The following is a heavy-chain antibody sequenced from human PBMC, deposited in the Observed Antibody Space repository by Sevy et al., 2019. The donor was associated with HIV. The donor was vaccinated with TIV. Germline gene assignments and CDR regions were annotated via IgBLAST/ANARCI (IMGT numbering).Heavy chain of an antibody. CDR2: IYPGDSDT. D-gene: IGHD2-15*01. CDR3: ARFGSYRLSYYGMDV. J-gene: IGHJ6*02. V-gene: IGHV5-51*01. Sequence: GESLKISCKGAGYSFTNYWIGWVRQMPGKGLEWMAIIYPGDSDTRYSPSFQGRVTISADKSISTAYLQWSSLRASDTAMYYCARFGSYRLSYYGMDVWGQGTTVTVSS. CDR1: GYSFTNYW.